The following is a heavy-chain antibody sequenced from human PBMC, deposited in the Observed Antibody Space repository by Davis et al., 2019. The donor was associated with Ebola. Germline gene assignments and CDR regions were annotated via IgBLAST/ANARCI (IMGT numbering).Heavy chain of an antibody. CDR1: GYTFTSYD. Sequence: ASVKVSCKASGYTFTSYDINWVRQAPGQGLEWMGWISAYNGNTNYAQKLQGRVTMTRDTSTSTVYMELSSLRSEDTAVYYCARYIYEADAFDIWGQGTMVTVSS. CDR2: ISAYNGNT. V-gene: IGHV1-18*01. J-gene: IGHJ3*02. CDR3: ARYIYEADAFDI. D-gene: IGHD5/OR15-5a*01.